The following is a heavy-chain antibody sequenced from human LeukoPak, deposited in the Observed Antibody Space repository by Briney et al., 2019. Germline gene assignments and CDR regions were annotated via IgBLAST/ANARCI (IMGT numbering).Heavy chain of an antibody. CDR1: GFTFSSYS. CDR3: VRDQGGAVSY. D-gene: IGHD3-16*01. CDR2: ISSLSGTI. Sequence: PGRSLRLSCAASGFTFSSYSMNWVRQAPGKGLEWVSYISSLSGTINYADSVKGRFIISRDNAKNSMFLQMNSLRAEDTAVYYCVRDQGGAVSYWGQGTLVTVSS. J-gene: IGHJ4*02. V-gene: IGHV3-48*01.